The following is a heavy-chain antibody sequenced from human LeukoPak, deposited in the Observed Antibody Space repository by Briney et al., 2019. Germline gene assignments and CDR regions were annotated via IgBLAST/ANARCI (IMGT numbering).Heavy chain of an antibody. V-gene: IGHV4-39*07. D-gene: IGHD5-24*01. Sequence: SETLTLTCTVSGGSISSSSYYWGWIRQPPGKGLEWIGSIYYSGSTYYNPSLKSRVTISVDTSKNQFSLKLSSVTAADTAVYYCARDRLQLQSWGQGTLVTVSS. CDR2: IYYSGST. J-gene: IGHJ5*02. CDR1: GGSISSSSYY. CDR3: ARDRLQLQS.